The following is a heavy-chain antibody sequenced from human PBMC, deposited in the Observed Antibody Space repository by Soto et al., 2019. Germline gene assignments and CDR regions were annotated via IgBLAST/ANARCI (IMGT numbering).Heavy chain of an antibody. Sequence: PGGSLRLSCAASGFTFSSYAMHWVRQAPGKGLEYVSAISSNGGSTYYASSVKGRFTISRDNSKNTLYLQMGSLRAEDMAVYYCARGVSSGWYGYFDYWGQGTLVTVSS. D-gene: IGHD6-19*01. V-gene: IGHV3-64*01. CDR2: ISSNGGST. CDR1: GFTFSSYA. J-gene: IGHJ4*02. CDR3: ARGVSSGWYGYFDY.